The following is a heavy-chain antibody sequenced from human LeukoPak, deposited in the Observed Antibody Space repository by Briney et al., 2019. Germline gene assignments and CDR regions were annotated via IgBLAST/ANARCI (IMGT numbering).Heavy chain of an antibody. D-gene: IGHD1-26*01. CDR1: GFTFSSYG. Sequence: PGGSLRLSCAASGFTFSSYGMHWVRQAPGKGLEFVSSISSSSTYIYYADSVKGRFTISRDDAKNSLYLQMNSLRAGDTALYYCARDQRGGTYSDYWGQGTLVTVSS. V-gene: IGHV3-21*01. CDR2: ISSSSTYI. J-gene: IGHJ4*02. CDR3: ARDQRGGTYSDY.